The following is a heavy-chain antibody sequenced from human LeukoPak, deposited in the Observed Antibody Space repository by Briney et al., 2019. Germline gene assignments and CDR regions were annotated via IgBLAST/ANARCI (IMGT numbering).Heavy chain of an antibody. CDR1: GYTFTNYD. CDR2: MNPNSGDT. D-gene: IGHD1-26*01. J-gene: IGHJ5*01. Sequence: ASVKVSCKASGYTFTNYDINWVRQATGQGLEWTGWMNPNSGDTGYAEKFQGRVTTTRDTSTSTAYMELTSLTSDDTAIFYCARTGMGGNVWIDSWGQGTLVTVSS. CDR3: ARTGMGGNVWIDS. V-gene: IGHV1-8*01.